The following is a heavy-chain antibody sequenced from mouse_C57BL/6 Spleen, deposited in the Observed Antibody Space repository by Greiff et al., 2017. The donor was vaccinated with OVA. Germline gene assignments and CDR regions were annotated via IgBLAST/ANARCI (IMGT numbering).Heavy chain of an antibody. Sequence: EVKLVESGGGLVQPGGSLSLSCAASGFTFTDYYMSWVRQPPGQALEWFGFIRHKANGYTTEYSASVKGRFTISRDNSQSILYLQMNALRAEDSATYYCARVRGYGSSLDYWGQGTTLTVSS. CDR2: IRHKANGYTT. V-gene: IGHV7-3*01. J-gene: IGHJ2*01. CDR1: GFTFTDYY. CDR3: ARVRGYGSSLDY. D-gene: IGHD1-1*01.